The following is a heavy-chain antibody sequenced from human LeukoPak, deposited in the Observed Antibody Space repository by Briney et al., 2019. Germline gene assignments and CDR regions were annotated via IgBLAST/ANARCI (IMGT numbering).Heavy chain of an antibody. Sequence: ASVKVSCKASGYTFNDYYMHWVRQAPGQGLEWVGWINPISGGTDYAQKFQGRVIMTRDTSISTAYMELSRLRSDDTAVYYCAKDRGRNWGSDYWGQGTLVTVSS. J-gene: IGHJ4*02. CDR3: AKDRGRNWGSDY. CDR1: GYTFNDYY. CDR2: INPISGGT. V-gene: IGHV1-2*02. D-gene: IGHD7-27*01.